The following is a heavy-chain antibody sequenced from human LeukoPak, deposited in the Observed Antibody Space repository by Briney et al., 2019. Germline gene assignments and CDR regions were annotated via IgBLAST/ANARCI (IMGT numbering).Heavy chain of an antibody. V-gene: IGHV1-18*01. J-gene: IGHJ5*02. CDR2: ISGYNGNT. D-gene: IGHD6-13*01. CDR3: ARIGTAAGTSRWFDP. Sequence: ASVKVSCKASGYTFTSYGISWVRQAPGQGLEWMGWISGYNGNTNYAQKFQGRVTMTTDTSTSTAYMELRSLRSDDTAVYYCARIGTAAGTSRWFDPWGQGTLVTVSS. CDR1: GYTFTSYG.